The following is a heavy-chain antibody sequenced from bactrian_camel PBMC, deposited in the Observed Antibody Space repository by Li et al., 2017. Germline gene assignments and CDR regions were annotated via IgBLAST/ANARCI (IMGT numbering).Heavy chain of an antibody. D-gene: IGHD5*01. Sequence: VQLVESGGGSVQAGGSLRLSCATIGNLDSNWCMGWFRQPPGKGRDGVAAFDCDGETSYRDLVKGRFTVSKDNTKNILYLQMNSLKPEDTATYYCAADSACRLYPSAWVGFSPDSSRFRRDWGQGTQVTVS. CDR1: GNLDSNWC. CDR3: AADSACRLYPSAWVGFSPDSSRFRRD. V-gene: IGHV3S53*01. CDR2: FDCDGET. J-gene: IGHJ4*01.